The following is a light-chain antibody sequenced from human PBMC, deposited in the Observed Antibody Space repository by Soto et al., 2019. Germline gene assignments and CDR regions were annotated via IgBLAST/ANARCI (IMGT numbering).Light chain of an antibody. Sequence: QSVLTQPPSVSGAPGQRVTISCTGSSSNIGAGYDVHWYQQLPGTAPKLLIYGNSNRPSGVPDRFSGSKSGTSASLAITGRLAEDEADYYCQSYDSSLSAWVFGGGTKLTVL. CDR3: QSYDSSLSAWV. V-gene: IGLV1-40*01. J-gene: IGLJ3*02. CDR1: SSNIGAGYD. CDR2: GNS.